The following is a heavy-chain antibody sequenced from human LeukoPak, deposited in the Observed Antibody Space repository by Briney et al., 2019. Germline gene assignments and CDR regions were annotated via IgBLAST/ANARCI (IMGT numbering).Heavy chain of an antibody. Sequence: SETLSLTCTASGGSISSYYWSWIRQPPGKGLEWIGYIHYSGSTNYNPSLKSRVTISVDTSKNQFSLKLSSVTAADTAVYYCARRLNIGYGEYMDVWGKGTTVTVSS. D-gene: IGHD5-12*01. V-gene: IGHV4-59*08. CDR1: GGSISSYY. CDR2: IHYSGST. J-gene: IGHJ6*03. CDR3: ARRLNIGYGEYMDV.